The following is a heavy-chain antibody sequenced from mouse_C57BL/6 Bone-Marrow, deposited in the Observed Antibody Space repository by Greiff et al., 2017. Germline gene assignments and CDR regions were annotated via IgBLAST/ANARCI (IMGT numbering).Heavy chain of an antibody. J-gene: IGHJ4*01. V-gene: IGHV1-82*01. D-gene: IGHD1-1*01. CDR2: IYPGDGDT. CDR1: GYAFSSSW. Sequence: VNVVESGPELVKPGASVKISCKASGYAFSSSWMNWVKQRPGKGLEWIGRIYPGDGDTNYNGKFKGKATLTADKSSSTAYMQLSSLTSEDSAVYFCAREGRYDYAMDYWGQGTSVTVSS. CDR3: AREGRYDYAMDY.